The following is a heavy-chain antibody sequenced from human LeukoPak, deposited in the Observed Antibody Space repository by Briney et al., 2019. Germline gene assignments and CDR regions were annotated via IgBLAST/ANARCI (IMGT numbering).Heavy chain of an antibody. CDR1: GYTSTSYY. D-gene: IGHD2-15*01. CDR3: ARDRVGGSFRPYYLDY. J-gene: IGHJ4*02. Sequence: ASVKVSCKASGYTSTSYYMHWVRQAPGQGLEWMGIINPSGGSTSYAQKFQGRVTMTRDTSTSTVYMELSSLRSEDTAVYYCARDRVGGSFRPYYLDYWGQGTLVTVSS. CDR2: INPSGGST. V-gene: IGHV1-46*01.